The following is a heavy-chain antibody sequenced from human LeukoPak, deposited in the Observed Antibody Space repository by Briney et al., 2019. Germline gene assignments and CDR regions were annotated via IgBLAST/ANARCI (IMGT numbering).Heavy chain of an antibody. CDR1: GFTFSSYG. Sequence: GGSLRLSCAASGFTFSSYGMHWVRQAPGKGLEWVAVISYDGSNKYYADSVEGRFTISRDNSKNTLYLQMNSLRAEDTAVYYCAKDLSSSSWYVGNFDYWGQGTLVTVSS. V-gene: IGHV3-30*18. J-gene: IGHJ4*02. CDR3: AKDLSSSSWYVGNFDY. CDR2: ISYDGSNK. D-gene: IGHD6-13*01.